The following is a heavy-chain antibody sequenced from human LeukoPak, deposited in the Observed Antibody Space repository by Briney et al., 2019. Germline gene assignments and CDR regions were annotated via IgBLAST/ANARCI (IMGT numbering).Heavy chain of an antibody. CDR3: ARVPPGYGYGYFDY. Sequence: PGRSLTLSCAASEFTFTTYGMHWVRQAPGKGLEWVAFIYYDGSNIYYADYVKGRFTISRDISKNTLYLQMDSLRAEDTAIYYCARVPPGYGYGYFDYWGQGILVTVSS. V-gene: IGHV3-33*01. J-gene: IGHJ4*02. CDR2: IYYDGSNI. D-gene: IGHD5-18*01. CDR1: EFTFTTYG.